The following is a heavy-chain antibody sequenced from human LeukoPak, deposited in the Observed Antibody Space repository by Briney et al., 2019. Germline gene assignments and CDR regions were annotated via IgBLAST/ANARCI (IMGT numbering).Heavy chain of an antibody. CDR2: ISGSGDIT. CDR1: GFSFSSYG. Sequence: PGGSLRLSCAASGFSFSSYGINWVRQAPGKGLEWVSGISGSGDITYYEDSVKGRFTISRDNSRNTLYLQMNSLRAEDTAVYYCARRSKSSAIWYYFDYWGQGTLVTVSS. J-gene: IGHJ4*02. V-gene: IGHV3-23*01. CDR3: ARRSKSSAIWYYFDY. D-gene: IGHD6-25*01.